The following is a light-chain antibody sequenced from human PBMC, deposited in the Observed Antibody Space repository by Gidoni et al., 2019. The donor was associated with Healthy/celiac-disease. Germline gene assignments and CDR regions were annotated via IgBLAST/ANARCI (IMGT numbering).Light chain of an antibody. CDR1: QRVSSY. Sequence: EIVLTQSPATLSLSPGERATLSCRASQRVSSYLAWYQQKPGQAPRLLIYDASNRATGIPARVSGSGSGTDFTLTISRLEPEDFAVYYCQQRSNWLTFGPGTKVDIK. CDR2: DAS. V-gene: IGKV3-11*01. J-gene: IGKJ3*01. CDR3: QQRSNWLT.